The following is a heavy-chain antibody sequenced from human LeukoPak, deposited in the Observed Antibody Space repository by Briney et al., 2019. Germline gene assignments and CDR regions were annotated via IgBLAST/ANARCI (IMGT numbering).Heavy chain of an antibody. CDR2: INHSGST. V-gene: IGHV4-34*01. D-gene: IGHD1-26*01. Sequence: ETLSLTCAVYGGSFSGYYWSWIRQPPGKGLEWIGEINHSGSTNYNPSLKSRVTISLDTSKSQFSLKVRYVTAADTAVYYCARARYREINYAYAGGFYYMDVWGKGTTVTVSS. CDR1: GGSFSGYY. J-gene: IGHJ6*03. CDR3: ARARYREINYAYAGGFYYMDV.